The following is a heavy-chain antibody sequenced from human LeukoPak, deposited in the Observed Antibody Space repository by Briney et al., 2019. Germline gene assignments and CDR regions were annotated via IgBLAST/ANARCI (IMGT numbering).Heavy chain of an antibody. D-gene: IGHD3-3*01. V-gene: IGHV5-51*01. J-gene: IGHJ3*02. CDR3: ARMSRNYDFWSGYPDAFDI. Sequence: GESLKISCKGSGYSFTSYWIGWVRQMPGKGLEWMGTIYPGDSDTRYSPSFQGQVTISADKSISTAYLQWSSLKASDTAMYYCARMSRNYDFWSGYPDAFDIWGQGTMVTVSS. CDR2: IYPGDSDT. CDR1: GYSFTSYW.